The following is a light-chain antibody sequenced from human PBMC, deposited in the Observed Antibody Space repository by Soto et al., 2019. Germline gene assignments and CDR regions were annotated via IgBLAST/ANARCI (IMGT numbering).Light chain of an antibody. J-gene: IGKJ4*01. Sequence: DIVLTQSPDTLSLSPGNRATLSCRASQSLTNSYIAWYQVKPGQAPRLLIYGAYIRATGIPARFSGSGSGTEFTLTISSLQSEDFAVYYCQQHKNWPTFGGGTKVDIK. V-gene: IGKV3-15*01. CDR3: QQHKNWPT. CDR2: GAY. CDR1: QSLTNSY.